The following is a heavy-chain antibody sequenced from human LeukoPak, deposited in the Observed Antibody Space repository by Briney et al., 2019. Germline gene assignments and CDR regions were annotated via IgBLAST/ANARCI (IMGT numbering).Heavy chain of an antibody. D-gene: IGHD5-24*01. J-gene: IGHJ3*02. CDR2: INTNTGNP. CDR1: GYTFTSYY. Sequence: ASVKVSCKASGYTFTSYYMHWVRQAPGQGLEWMGWINTNTGNPTYAQGFTGRFVFSLDTSVSTAYLQISSLKAEDTAVYYCARDGFKRWLQGSAFDIWGQGTMVTVSS. CDR3: ARDGFKRWLQGSAFDI. V-gene: IGHV7-4-1*02.